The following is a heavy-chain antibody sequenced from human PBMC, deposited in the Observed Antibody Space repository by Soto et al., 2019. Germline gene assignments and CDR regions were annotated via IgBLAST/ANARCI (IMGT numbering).Heavy chain of an antibody. J-gene: IGHJ1*01. CDR2: MNPNNGNT. Sequence: QVQLVQSGAEVKKPGASVKVSCKASGYTFTSYDISWVRQATGQGLEWMGWMNPNNGNTDYAPKFQGRVTMTMNTSIGTAYMELSSLRSEDTAVYYCALSPRNYYALGSYSYFRHWGQGTLVTVSS. D-gene: IGHD3-10*01. V-gene: IGHV1-8*01. CDR1: GYTFTSYD. CDR3: ALSPRNYYALGSYSYFRH.